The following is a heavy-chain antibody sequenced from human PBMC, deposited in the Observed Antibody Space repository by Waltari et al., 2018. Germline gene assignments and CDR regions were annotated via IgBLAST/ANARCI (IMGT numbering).Heavy chain of an antibody. CDR2: IIPIFGTA. V-gene: IGHV1-69*13. CDR3: ARDGADYGDFQFDY. CDR1: EGHYSSYA. D-gene: IGHD4-17*01. Sequence: QVQLVQSGAEVKKPGSPVKVSCKASEGHYSSYAISGVRQPPGQGLEWMGGIIPIFGTANYAQKFQGRVTITADESTSTAYMELSSLRSEDTAVYYCARDGADYGDFQFDYWGQGTLVTVSS. J-gene: IGHJ4*02.